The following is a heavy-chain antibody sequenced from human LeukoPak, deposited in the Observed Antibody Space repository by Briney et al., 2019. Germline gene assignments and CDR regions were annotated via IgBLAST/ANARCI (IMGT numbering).Heavy chain of an antibody. J-gene: IGHJ4*02. CDR3: AKEFRRYSRSSPFDY. Sequence: GGSLRLSCAASGFTFSSYSMNWVRQAPGKGLEWVSSISSSSSYIYYADSVKGRFTISRDNAKNSLYLQMNSLRTEDTALYYCAKEFRRYSRSSPFDYWGQGTLVTVSS. D-gene: IGHD6-6*01. CDR1: GFTFSSYS. V-gene: IGHV3-21*04. CDR2: ISSSSSYI.